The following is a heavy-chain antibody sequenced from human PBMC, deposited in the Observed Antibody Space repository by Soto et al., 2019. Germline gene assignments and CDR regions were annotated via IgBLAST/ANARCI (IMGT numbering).Heavy chain of an antibody. CDR2: IYYSGST. V-gene: IGHV4-39*01. D-gene: IGHD2-15*01. CDR1: GGSISSSSYY. Sequence: SETLSLTCTVSGGSISSSSYYWGWIRQPPGKGLEWIGSIYYSGSTYYNPSLKSRVTISVDTSKNQFSLKLSSVTAADTAVYYCARGADIVVVVAATPDRDDYFDYWGQGTLVTVSS. J-gene: IGHJ4*02. CDR3: ARGADIVVVVAATPDRDDYFDY.